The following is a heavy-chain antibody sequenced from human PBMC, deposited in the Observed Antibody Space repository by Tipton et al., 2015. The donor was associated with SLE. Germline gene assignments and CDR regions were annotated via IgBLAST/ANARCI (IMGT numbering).Heavy chain of an antibody. CDR3: AGRGDLVVVTAYLDY. D-gene: IGHD2-21*02. Sequence: TLSLTCTVSGGSISTYYWAWIRQPPGKGLEWIGYVYSSGRTSYNPDLKSRVTISVDTSKNQFSLNLSSVTAADTAVYYCAGRGDLVVVTAYLDYWGQGTLVTVSS. CDR1: GGSISTYY. J-gene: IGHJ4*02. V-gene: IGHV4-59*07. CDR2: VYSSGRT.